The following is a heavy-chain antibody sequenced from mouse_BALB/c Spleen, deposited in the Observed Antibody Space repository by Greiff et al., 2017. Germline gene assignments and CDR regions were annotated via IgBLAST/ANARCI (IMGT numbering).Heavy chain of an antibody. CDR2: IRLKSNNYAT. CDR1: GFTFSNYW. Sequence: EVKLEESGGGLVQPGGSMKLSCVASGFTFSNYWMNWVRQSPEKGLEWVAEIRLKSNNYATHYAESVKGRFTISRDDSKSSVYLQMNNLRAEDTGSYYCTSGTPFAYWGQGTLVTVSA. J-gene: IGHJ3*01. D-gene: IGHD4-1*01. CDR3: TSGTPFAY. V-gene: IGHV6-6*02.